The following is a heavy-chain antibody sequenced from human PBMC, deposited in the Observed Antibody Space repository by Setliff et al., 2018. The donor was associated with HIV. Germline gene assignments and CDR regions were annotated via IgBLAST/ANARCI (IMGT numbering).Heavy chain of an antibody. D-gene: IGHD2-21*01. J-gene: IGHJ5*02. Sequence: SETLSLTCSVSGVSINRTDHYWGWIRQSPGKRLEWIGSVSQSGSTYYNPSLKRRLTISVDRSKNLFSLKLISVTAADQGVYYCARVPVAGANWFDPWGLGTLVTVSS. CDR3: ARVPVAGANWFDP. V-gene: IGHV4-39*01. CDR1: GVSINRTDHY. CDR2: VSQSGST.